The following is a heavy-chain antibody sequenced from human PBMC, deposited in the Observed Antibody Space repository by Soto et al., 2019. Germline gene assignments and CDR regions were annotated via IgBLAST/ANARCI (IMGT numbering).Heavy chain of an antibody. J-gene: IGHJ2*01. CDR3: AICYCSVGSCFTCWHFDL. V-gene: IGHV1-18*01. Sequence: QGQLVQSGAEVRKPGASVKVSCQASGYIFDNYGLSWVRQVPGQGLEWVGWIGAYIGKTDYAQKFWDRVTKAADPYTNTACMELRSLTSGDSAFYYCAICYCSVGSCFTCWHFDLWGRGTLVTVSS. CDR2: IGAYIGKT. CDR1: GYIFDNYG. D-gene: IGHD6-19*01.